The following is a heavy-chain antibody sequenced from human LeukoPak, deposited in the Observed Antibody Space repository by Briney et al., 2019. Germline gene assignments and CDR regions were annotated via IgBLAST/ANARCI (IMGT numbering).Heavy chain of an antibody. CDR3: ARDLYGSSPDY. D-gene: IGHD6-6*01. CDR1: GFTFSSYA. CDR2: ISYDGSNK. V-gene: IGHV3-30*01. J-gene: IGHJ4*02. Sequence: GRSLRLSCAASGFTFSSYAMHWVRQAPGKGLEWVAVISYDGSNKYYADSVKGRFTISRDNSKNTLYLQMNSLRAEDMAVYYCARDLYGSSPDYWGQGTLVTVSS.